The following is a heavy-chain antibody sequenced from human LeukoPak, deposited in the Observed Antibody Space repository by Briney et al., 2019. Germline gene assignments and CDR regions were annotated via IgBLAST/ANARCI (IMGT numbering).Heavy chain of an antibody. J-gene: IGHJ4*02. V-gene: IGHV3-23*01. CDR2: ISGSGGST. Sequence: GGSLRLSCAASGFTFSSYAMSWVRQAPGKGLEWVSAISGSGGSTYYADSVKGRLTISRDNSKNTLYLQMNSLRAEDTAVYYCAKKGAQIRFLEWLIDYWGQGTLVTVSS. CDR3: AKKGAQIRFLEWLIDY. CDR1: GFTFSSYA. D-gene: IGHD3-3*01.